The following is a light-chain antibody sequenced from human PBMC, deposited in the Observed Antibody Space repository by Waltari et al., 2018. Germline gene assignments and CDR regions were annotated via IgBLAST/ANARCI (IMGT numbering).Light chain of an antibody. Sequence: QSVLTQPPSVSAAPGQKVTISSSGGSSDIGNTDVSWYQQLPGTAPKLLIYDNNKRISGIPDRFSGSKSGTSATLGITGLQTGDEADYYCETWDGSLSAVVFGGGTKLTVL. J-gene: IGLJ2*01. V-gene: IGLV1-51*01. CDR1: SSDIGNTD. CDR2: DNN. CDR3: ETWDGSLSAVV.